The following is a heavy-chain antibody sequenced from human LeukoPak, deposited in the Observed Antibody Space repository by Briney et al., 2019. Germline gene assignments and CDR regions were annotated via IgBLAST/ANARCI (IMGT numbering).Heavy chain of an antibody. J-gene: IGHJ4*02. Sequence: SETLSLTCTVSGGSISSYYWSWIRQPPGKGLEWIGYIYYSGSTNYNPSLTSRVTISVDTSKNQFSLKLSSVTAADTAVYYCAGGRAGMDYWGQGTLVTVSS. CDR1: GGSISSYY. V-gene: IGHV4-59*01. D-gene: IGHD6-13*01. CDR3: AGGRAGMDY. CDR2: IYYSGST.